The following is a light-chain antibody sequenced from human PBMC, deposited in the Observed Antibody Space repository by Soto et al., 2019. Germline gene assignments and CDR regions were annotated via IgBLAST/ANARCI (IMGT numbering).Light chain of an antibody. CDR1: KLGNKY. V-gene: IGLV3-1*01. Sequence: YELTQPPSVSVSPGQTASITCSGDKLGNKYVCWYQQKPGQSPVLVIHQDNKRPSGIPERFSGSNSGNTATLTISGTQAMDEADYYCQAWDSSTGVFGGGTKLTVL. CDR2: QDN. CDR3: QAWDSSTGV. J-gene: IGLJ3*02.